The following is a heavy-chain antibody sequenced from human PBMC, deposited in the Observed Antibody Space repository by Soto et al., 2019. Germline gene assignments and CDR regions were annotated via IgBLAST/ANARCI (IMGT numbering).Heavy chain of an antibody. V-gene: IGHV4-30-4*01. D-gene: IGHD2-2*01. CDR2: IYHSGST. J-gene: IGHJ5*02. CDR1: GGSIGSTTYS. Sequence: TLSLPCTLSGGSIGSTTYSWGGMRPPPGKGLGGIGYIYHSGSTSYNPSLQTRVTISVDTSKNQFSLKLSSVTAADTAVYQCARERTDGASLEAWGQGTMVTVSS. CDR3: ARERTDGASLEA.